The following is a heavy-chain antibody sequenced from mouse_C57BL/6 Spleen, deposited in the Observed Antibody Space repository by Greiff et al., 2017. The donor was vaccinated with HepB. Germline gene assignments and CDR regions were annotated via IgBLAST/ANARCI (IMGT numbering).Heavy chain of an antibody. CDR3: ARRKDWDVYFDY. D-gene: IGHD4-1*01. V-gene: IGHV1-22*01. CDR1: GYTFTDYN. J-gene: IGHJ2*01. CDR2: INPNNGGT. Sequence: VQLKQSGPELVKPGASVKMSCKASGYTFTDYNMHWVKQSHGKSLEWIGYINPNNGGTSYNQKFKGKATLTVNKSSSTAYMELRSLTSEDSAVYYCARRKDWDVYFDYWGQGTTLTVSS.